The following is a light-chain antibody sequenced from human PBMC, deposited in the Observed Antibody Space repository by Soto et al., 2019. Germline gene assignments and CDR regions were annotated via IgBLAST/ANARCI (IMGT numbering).Light chain of an antibody. CDR3: QQFSSPPFFP. V-gene: IGKV4-1*01. Sequence: DIVMTQSPDSLAVSLGERATINCKCRQSVLYSSSNKNYLVWYQQKPGQPPKVLIYWASTRESGVPDRFSGSGSGTDFTLTISSLQAEDVAIYYCQQFSSPPFFPFGQGTKVDIK. CDR2: WAS. CDR1: QSVLYSSSNKNY. J-gene: IGKJ2*01.